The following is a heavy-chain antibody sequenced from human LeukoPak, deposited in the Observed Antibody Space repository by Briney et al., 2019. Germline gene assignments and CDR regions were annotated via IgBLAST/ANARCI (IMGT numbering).Heavy chain of an antibody. CDR2: ISAYNGNT. D-gene: IGHD5-18*01. V-gene: IGHV1-18*01. J-gene: IGHJ4*02. CDR3: ASHQRGYSRGYYFDY. CDR1: GYTFSSYG. Sequence: SVKVSCKASGYTFSSYGISWVRQAPGQGLEWMGWISAYNGNTNYAQKLQGRVTMITDTSTSTAYMELRSLRSDDTAVYYCASHQRGYSRGYYFDYWGQGTLVTVSS.